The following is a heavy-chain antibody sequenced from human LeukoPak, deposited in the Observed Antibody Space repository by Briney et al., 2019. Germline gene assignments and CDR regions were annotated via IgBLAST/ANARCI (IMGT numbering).Heavy chain of an antibody. CDR2: ISGGGGGT. J-gene: IGHJ4*02. CDR3: AKEGSSAPYFDY. V-gene: IGHV3-23*01. CDR1: GFTFSGYA. D-gene: IGHD6-6*01. Sequence: PGGSLRLSCEASGFTFSGYAVTWVRQAPGKGLEWVSTISGGGGGTYYADSVKGRFTISRDNSKNTLYLQMNSLRAEDTAVYYCAKEGSSAPYFDYWGQGTLVTVSS.